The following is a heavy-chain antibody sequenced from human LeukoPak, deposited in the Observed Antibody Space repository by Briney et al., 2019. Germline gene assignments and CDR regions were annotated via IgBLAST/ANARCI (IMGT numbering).Heavy chain of an antibody. Sequence: GGSLRLSCAASGFTISSYGMSWVRQAPGKGLEWVSAISGSGDNIYYADSVKGRFTISRDNSKNTLYLQMNSLRAEDTAIYYCAKGDYYYYYIDVWGKGTTVTVSS. CDR3: AKGDYYYYYIDV. CDR1: GFTISSYG. J-gene: IGHJ6*03. V-gene: IGHV3-23*01. CDR2: ISGSGDNI.